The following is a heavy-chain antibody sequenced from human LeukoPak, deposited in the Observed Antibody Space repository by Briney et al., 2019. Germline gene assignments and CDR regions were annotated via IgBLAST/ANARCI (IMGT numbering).Heavy chain of an antibody. J-gene: IGHJ5*02. Sequence: ASVKVSCKASGYTFTGYDINWVRQATGQGLEWMGWMNPNSGNTNYAQKLQGRVTMTTDTSTSTAYMELRSLRSDDTAVYYCARDYSSWYDPWGQGTLVTVSS. CDR1: GYTFTGYD. CDR2: MNPNSGNT. CDR3: ARDYSSWYDP. V-gene: IGHV1-18*01. D-gene: IGHD4-11*01.